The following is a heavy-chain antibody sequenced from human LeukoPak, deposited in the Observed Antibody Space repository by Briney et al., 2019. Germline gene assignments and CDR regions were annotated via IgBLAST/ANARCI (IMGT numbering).Heavy chain of an antibody. D-gene: IGHD5-18*01. V-gene: IGHV1-46*01. J-gene: IGHJ3*02. CDR2: INLSGGST. Sequence: ASVKVSCKASGYTFTSYYMHWVRQAPGQGLEWMGIINLSGGSTSYAQKFQGRVTMTRDMSTSTVYMELSSLRSEETAVYYCAREGRRIQLWTLDAFDIWGQGTMVTVSS. CDR3: AREGRRIQLWTLDAFDI. CDR1: GYTFTSYY.